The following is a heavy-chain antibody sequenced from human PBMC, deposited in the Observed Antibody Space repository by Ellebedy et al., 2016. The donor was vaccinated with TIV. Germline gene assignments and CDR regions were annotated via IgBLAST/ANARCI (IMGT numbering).Heavy chain of an antibody. CDR1: GCTFSSYA. CDR2: IIPIFGTA. J-gene: IGHJ5*02. Sequence: SVKVSXXASGCTFSSYAISWVRQAPGQGLEWMGGIIPIFGTANYAQKFQGRVTITADESTSTAYMELRSLRSDDTAVYYCARDRETGTTSGDWFDPWGQGTLVTVSS. V-gene: IGHV1-69*13. D-gene: IGHD1-7*01. CDR3: ARDRETGTTSGDWFDP.